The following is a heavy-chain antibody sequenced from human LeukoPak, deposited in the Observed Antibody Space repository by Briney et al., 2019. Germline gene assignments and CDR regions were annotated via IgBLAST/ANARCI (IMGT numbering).Heavy chain of an antibody. CDR1: GYSISSGYY. Sequence: SETLSLTCTVSGYSISSGYYWGWIRQPPGKGLEWIGSIYYSGSTYYNPSLKSRVTISVDTSKNQFSLKLSSVTAADTAVYYCARLGILWFGELFYTFDYWGQGTLVTVSS. D-gene: IGHD3-10*01. CDR3: ARLGILWFGELFYTFDY. V-gene: IGHV4-38-2*02. J-gene: IGHJ4*02. CDR2: IYYSGST.